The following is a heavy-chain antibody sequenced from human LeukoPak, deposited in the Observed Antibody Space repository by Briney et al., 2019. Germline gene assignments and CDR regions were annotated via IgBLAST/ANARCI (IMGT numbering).Heavy chain of an antibody. CDR2: IKQDGSEK. J-gene: IGHJ4*02. D-gene: IGHD3-22*01. CDR3: ARETYYYDNSGYFLY. Sequence: GGSLRLSCAASGFTFITYWMTWVRQAPGKGLDWVANIKQDGSEKYYVDSVKGRFTISRDNAKNSLFLQMNSLRAEDTAVYYCARETYYYDNSGYFLYWGQGTLVTVSS. V-gene: IGHV3-7*01. CDR1: GFTFITYW.